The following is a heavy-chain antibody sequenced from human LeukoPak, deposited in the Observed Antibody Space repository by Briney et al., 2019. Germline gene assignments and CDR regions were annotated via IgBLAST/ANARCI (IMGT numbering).Heavy chain of an antibody. CDR1: GGSISSGDYY. Sequence: SETLSLTCTVSGGSISSGDYYWSWVRQHPGKGLEWIGYIYYSGSTYYNPSHRSRVTISVNTSKNQFSLRLSSVTAADTAVYYWSRVGAINNWFDPWGQGTLVTVSS. J-gene: IGHJ5*02. CDR3: SRVGAINNWFDP. CDR2: IYYSGST. V-gene: IGHV4-31*03.